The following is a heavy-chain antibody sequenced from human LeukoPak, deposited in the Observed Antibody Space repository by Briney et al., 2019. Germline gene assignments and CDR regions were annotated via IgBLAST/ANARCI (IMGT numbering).Heavy chain of an antibody. CDR1: GFAFSDYS. V-gene: IGHV3-48*04. D-gene: IGHD5-18*01. J-gene: IGHJ3*02. CDR3: ARVSYGRYDAFDI. Sequence: PGGSLRLSCAASGFAFSDYSMNWGRQAPGKGLEWVSYISSSDNTIYYADSVKGRFTISRDNAKNSLYLQMNSLRAEDTAVYYCARVSYGRYDAFDIWGQGTMVTVSS. CDR2: ISSSDNTI.